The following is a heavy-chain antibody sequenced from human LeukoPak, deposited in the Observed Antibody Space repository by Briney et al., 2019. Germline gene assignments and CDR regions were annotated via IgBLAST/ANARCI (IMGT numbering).Heavy chain of an antibody. D-gene: IGHD3-10*01. CDR3: AREYYGSGSYLIYGMDV. Sequence: PGGSLRLSCAASGFTFNNYAMSWVRQAPGKGLEWVSSISANGAGTYYADSVKGRFTISRDNFKNTLYLQMNSLRAEDTAVYYCAREYYGSGSYLIYGMDVWGQGTTVTVSS. CDR1: GFTFNNYA. J-gene: IGHJ6*02. CDR2: ISANGAGT. V-gene: IGHV3-23*01.